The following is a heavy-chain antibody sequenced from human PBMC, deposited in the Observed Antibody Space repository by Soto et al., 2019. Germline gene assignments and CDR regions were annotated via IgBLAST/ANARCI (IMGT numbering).Heavy chain of an antibody. V-gene: IGHV1-2*02. Sequence: ASVKVSCKASGYVFTGFYLHWLRQAPGQGLEWMGWIFPNSGATNYAQKFQGRVTLTRDTSLSTGYMDLTRLTSDDTAVYYCARGRSLKWNWFDRWGQGTLVTVSS. CDR2: IFPNSGAT. J-gene: IGHJ5*02. CDR3: ARGRSLKWNWFDR. CDR1: GYVFTGFY. D-gene: IGHD2-15*01.